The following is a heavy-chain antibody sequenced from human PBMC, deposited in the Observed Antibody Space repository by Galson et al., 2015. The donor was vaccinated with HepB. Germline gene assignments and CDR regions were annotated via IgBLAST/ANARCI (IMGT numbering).Heavy chain of an antibody. CDR1: RDTFSSYG. Sequence: SVKVSCKASRDTFSSYGISWVRQAPGQGLERMGGIIPMDGTTKFSQKFQGRVSFTADDSTYTAYMDLSSLRSEDTAIYYCARVVTSSGYYHYYYYLDVWGTGTTVTVSS. CDR2: IIPMDGTT. V-gene: IGHV1-69*13. J-gene: IGHJ6*03. CDR3: ARVVTSSGYYHYYYYLDV. D-gene: IGHD3-22*01.